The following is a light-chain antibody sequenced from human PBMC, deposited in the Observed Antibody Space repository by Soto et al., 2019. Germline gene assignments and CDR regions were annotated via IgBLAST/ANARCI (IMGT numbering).Light chain of an antibody. J-gene: IGLJ3*02. CDR2: RDN. CDR3: AAWDDSLSGFWV. Sequence: QSVLTQPPSASGTHGQRVTISCSGSRSNIGSKFVYWYQQLPGTAPKLLIYRDNQRPSGVPDRFSGSKSGTSASLAISGLRSEDEADYYCAAWDDSLSGFWVFGGGTKLTVL. CDR1: RSNIGSKF. V-gene: IGLV1-47*01.